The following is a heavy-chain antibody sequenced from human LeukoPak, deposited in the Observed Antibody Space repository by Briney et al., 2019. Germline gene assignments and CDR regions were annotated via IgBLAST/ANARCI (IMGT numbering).Heavy chain of an antibody. J-gene: IGHJ4*02. CDR3: ARGARAARPGGIFDY. D-gene: IGHD6-6*01. CDR1: GGSISSYY. Sequence: PSETLSLTCTVSGGSISSYYWSWIRQPAGEGLEWIGRIYTSGSTNYNPSLKSRVTMSVDTSKNQFSLKLSSVTAADTAVYYCARGARAARPGGIFDYWGQGTLVTVSS. V-gene: IGHV4-4*07. CDR2: IYTSGST.